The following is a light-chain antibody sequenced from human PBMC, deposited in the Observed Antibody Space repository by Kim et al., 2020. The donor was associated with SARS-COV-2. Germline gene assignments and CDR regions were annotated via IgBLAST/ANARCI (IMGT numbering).Light chain of an antibody. Sequence: DIQMTQSPSTLSASVGDRVTITCRASQSISSWLAWYQQKPGKAPKLLIYDASSLERGVPSRFSGSGSGTQFTLTISSLQPDDFATYYCQHYNSYSWTFGQGTKVDIK. V-gene: IGKV1-5*01. CDR2: DAS. J-gene: IGKJ1*01. CDR1: QSISSW. CDR3: QHYNSYSWT.